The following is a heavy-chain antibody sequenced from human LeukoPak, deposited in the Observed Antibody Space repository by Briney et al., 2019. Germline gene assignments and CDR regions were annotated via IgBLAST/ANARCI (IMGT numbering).Heavy chain of an antibody. CDR2: ISYDGSNK. J-gene: IGHJ6*04. D-gene: IGHD3-10*01. Sequence: GGSLRLSCAASGFTFSSYGMHWVRQAPGKGLEWVAFISYDGSNKYYADSVKGRFTISRDNSKNTLYLQMNSLRAEDTAVYYCAKDGHILGSADQVDVWGKGTTVTVSS. V-gene: IGHV3-30*18. CDR1: GFTFSSYG. CDR3: AKDGHILGSADQVDV.